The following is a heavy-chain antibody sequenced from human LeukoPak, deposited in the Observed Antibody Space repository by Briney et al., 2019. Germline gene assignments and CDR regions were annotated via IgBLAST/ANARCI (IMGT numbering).Heavy chain of an antibody. CDR3: ARELTCKSGYYSGFDY. CDR2: ISAYNGNT. D-gene: IGHD3-22*01. Sequence: ASVKVSCKASGYTFTSYGISWVRQAPGQGLEWMGWISAYNGNTNYAQKLQGRVTMTTDTSTSTAYMELRSLRSDDTAVYYCARELTCKSGYYSGFDYWGQGTLVTVSS. V-gene: IGHV1-18*01. CDR1: GYTFTSYG. J-gene: IGHJ4*02.